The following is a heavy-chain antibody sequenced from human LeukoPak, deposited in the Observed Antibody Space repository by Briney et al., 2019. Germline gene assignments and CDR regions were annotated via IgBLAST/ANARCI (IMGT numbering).Heavy chain of an antibody. CDR1: GGSISSGGYY. Sequence: SQTLSLTCTVSGGSISSGGYYWSWIRQHPGKGLEWLGYISYSGSTYYNPSLKSRLTISVDTSKNQFSPRLSSVTAADTAVYYCARDRSDSSGYYALTYWGQGSLVTVSS. V-gene: IGHV4-31*03. D-gene: IGHD3-22*01. J-gene: IGHJ4*02. CDR2: ISYSGST. CDR3: ARDRSDSSGYYALTY.